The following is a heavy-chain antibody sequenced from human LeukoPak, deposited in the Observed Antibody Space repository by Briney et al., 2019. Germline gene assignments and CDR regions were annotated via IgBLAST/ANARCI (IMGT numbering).Heavy chain of an antibody. CDR2: INPSGGST. CDR1: GYTFTSYY. V-gene: IGHV1-46*01. CDR3: ARDQIVSSVGAILQGYYYYGMDV. Sequence: ASVKVSCKASGYTFTSYYMHWVRQAPGQGLEWMGIINPSGGSTSYAQKFQGRVTMTRDTSTSTVYVELSSLRSEDTAVYYCARDQIVSSVGAILQGYYYYGMDVWGQGTTVTVSS. D-gene: IGHD1-26*01. J-gene: IGHJ6*02.